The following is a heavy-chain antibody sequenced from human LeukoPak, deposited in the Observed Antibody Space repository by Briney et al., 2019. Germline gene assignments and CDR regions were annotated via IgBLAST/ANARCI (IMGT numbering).Heavy chain of an antibody. J-gene: IGHJ2*01. CDR1: GLTFSSYA. V-gene: IGHV3-23*01. D-gene: IGHD2-15*01. CDR3: AKDARYCSGGSCYSFRSYWYFDL. Sequence: PGGSLRLSCAASGLTFSSYAMSWVRQAPGKGLEWVSAISGSGGSTYYADSVKGRFTISRDNSKNTLYLQMNSLRAEDTAVYYCAKDARYCSGGSCYSFRSYWYFDLWGRGTLVTV. CDR2: ISGSGGST.